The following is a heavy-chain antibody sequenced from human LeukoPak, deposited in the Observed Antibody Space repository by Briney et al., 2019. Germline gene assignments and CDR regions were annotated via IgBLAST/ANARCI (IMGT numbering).Heavy chain of an antibody. J-gene: IGHJ4*02. Sequence: PGGSLRLSCAASRFTFSSYDMTWVRQAPGGGLEWISYISSGGSTVHYADSVKGRFTISRDHAKNSLYLQMNSLRAEDTAVYFCASSPNWNEAEYYFEHWGRGTLVIVAS. CDR3: ASSPNWNEAEYYFEH. D-gene: IGHD1-1*01. CDR1: RFTFSSYD. CDR2: ISSGGSTV. V-gene: IGHV3-48*03.